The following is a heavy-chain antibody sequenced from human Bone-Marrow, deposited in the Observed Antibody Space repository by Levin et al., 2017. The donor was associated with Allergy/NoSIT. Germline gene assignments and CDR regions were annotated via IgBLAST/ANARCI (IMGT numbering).Heavy chain of an antibody. J-gene: IGHJ4*02. CDR2: ISYEEDKT. CDR1: GFAFRSYG. D-gene: IGHD4-23*01. V-gene: IGHV3-30*18. CDR3: AKGQHLNTVALTED. Sequence: SCAASGFAFRSYGMHWVRQAPGKGLEWVAVISYEEDKTYYADSVKGRFTVSRDNSKNTLYLQMNSLRPEDTAVYYCAKGQHLNTVALTEDWGQGALVIVSS.